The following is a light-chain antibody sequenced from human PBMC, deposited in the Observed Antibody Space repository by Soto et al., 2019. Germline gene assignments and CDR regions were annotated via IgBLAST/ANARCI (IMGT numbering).Light chain of an antibody. Sequence: EIVLTQSPGTLSLSPGERATLSCRASQSVYTNFLAWYQQKPGQAPRLLINGASNRATGIPDRFSGSGSGTDFSLTIDSLEPEDIAVYFCQQYGSSPPTLGGGTKVAI. CDR2: GAS. CDR1: QSVYTNF. J-gene: IGKJ4*01. V-gene: IGKV3-20*01. CDR3: QQYGSSPPT.